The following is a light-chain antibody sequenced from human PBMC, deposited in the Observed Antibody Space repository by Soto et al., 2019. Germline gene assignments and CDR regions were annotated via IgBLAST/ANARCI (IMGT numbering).Light chain of an antibody. Sequence: DIQMTQSPSSLSASVGDRVTITCRASQSISFYLNWYQQKPGKAPKLLIYAASTLQSGAPSRFSGSGSGTDFTLTISSLQSEDFATYYCQQSYSTPPTFGQGPKVDIK. J-gene: IGKJ1*01. CDR2: AAS. V-gene: IGKV1-39*01. CDR3: QQSYSTPPT. CDR1: QSISFY.